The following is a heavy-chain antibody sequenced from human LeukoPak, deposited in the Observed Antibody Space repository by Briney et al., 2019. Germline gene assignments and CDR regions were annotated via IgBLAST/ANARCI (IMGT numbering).Heavy chain of an antibody. CDR2: ISGSGGST. V-gene: IGHV3-23*01. CDR1: GFTFNYYS. J-gene: IGHJ4*02. Sequence: PGGSLRLSCAASGFTFNYYSMNWVRQAPGKGLEWVSAISGSGGSTYYADSVKGRFTISRDNSKNTLYLQMNSLRAEDTAVYYCAKDFNRIQLFLSRLGPYDYWGQGTLVTVSS. D-gene: IGHD5-18*01. CDR3: AKDFNRIQLFLSRLGPYDY.